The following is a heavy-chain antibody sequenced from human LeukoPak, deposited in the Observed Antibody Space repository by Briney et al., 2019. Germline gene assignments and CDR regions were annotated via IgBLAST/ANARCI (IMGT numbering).Heavy chain of an antibody. CDR2: IYYSGST. J-gene: IGHJ4*02. Sequence: SETLSLTCTVPGGSISSYYWSWIRQPPGKGLEWIGYIYYSGSTNYNPSLKSRVTISVDTSKNQFSLKLSSVTAADTAVYYCARLKGSIAVAIFDYWGQGTLVTVSS. CDR3: ARLKGSIAVAIFDY. D-gene: IGHD6-19*01. CDR1: GGSISSYY. V-gene: IGHV4-59*08.